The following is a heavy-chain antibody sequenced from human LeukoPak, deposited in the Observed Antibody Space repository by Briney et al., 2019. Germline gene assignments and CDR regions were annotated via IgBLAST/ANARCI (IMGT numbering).Heavy chain of an antibody. J-gene: IGHJ3*02. Sequence: GESLKISCKASGYTFNNYWIGWVRQMPGRGLEWMGMLYPDGSATTYHPSFEGRVTISADKSVTTAYLEWNSLKASDTALYYCARPRSVYDSSFDAFDIWGQGTMVTVSS. V-gene: IGHV5-51*01. D-gene: IGHD3-22*01. CDR1: GYTFNNYW. CDR2: LYPDGSAT. CDR3: ARPRSVYDSSFDAFDI.